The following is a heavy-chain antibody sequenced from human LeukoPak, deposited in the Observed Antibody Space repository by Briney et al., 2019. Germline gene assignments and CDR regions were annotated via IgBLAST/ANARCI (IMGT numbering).Heavy chain of an antibody. D-gene: IGHD1-26*01. CDR1: GGSISSYY. J-gene: IGHJ4*02. CDR3: ARALVGATFDY. CDR2: IYYSGST. Sequence: SETLSLTCSVSGGSISSYYWSWIRQPPGKGLEWIGYIYYSGSTHYNPSLKSRVTISADTSKKQFSLKLSSVTAADTAVYYCARALVGATFDYWGQGTLVTVSS. V-gene: IGHV4-59*01.